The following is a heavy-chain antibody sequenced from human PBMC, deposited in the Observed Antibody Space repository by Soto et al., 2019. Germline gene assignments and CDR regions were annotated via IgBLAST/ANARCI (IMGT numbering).Heavy chain of an antibody. CDR2: INAGNGNT. V-gene: IGHV1-3*01. Sequence: ASVKVSCKASGYTFTSYAMHWVRQAPGQRLEWMGWINAGNGNTKYSQKFQGRVTITRDTSASTAYMELSSLRSEDTAVYYCARDHSGGRVFDYWGQGTLVTVFS. CDR1: GYTFTSYA. D-gene: IGHD2-15*01. J-gene: IGHJ4*02. CDR3: ARDHSGGRVFDY.